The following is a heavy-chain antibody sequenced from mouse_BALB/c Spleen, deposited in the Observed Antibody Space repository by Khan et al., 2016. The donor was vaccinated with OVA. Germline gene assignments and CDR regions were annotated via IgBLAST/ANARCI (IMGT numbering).Heavy chain of an antibody. Sequence: EVELVESGGGLVKPGGSLKLSCAASGFTFSSYAMSWVRQTPEKRLEWVATISSGGNSTYYPDSVKGRFTISRDNAKNTLYLQMSSLRSEDTAMYYCARTGLRRGYFDVWGAGTTVTVSS. CDR3: ARTGLRRGYFDV. V-gene: IGHV5-9-3*01. J-gene: IGHJ1*01. CDR1: GFTFSSYA. CDR2: ISSGGNST. D-gene: IGHD2-2*01.